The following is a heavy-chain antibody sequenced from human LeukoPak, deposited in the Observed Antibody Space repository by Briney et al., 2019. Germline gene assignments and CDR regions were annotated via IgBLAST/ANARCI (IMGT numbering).Heavy chain of an antibody. CDR1: GASISSSSYY. V-gene: IGHV4-39*01. CDR3: ATYSSSWYYFEY. Sequence: KPSETLSLTCTVSGASISSSSYYWGWIRQPPGKGLEWIGTIYYSGSTHYNPSLKSRVTISVDTSKNQFSLKLNSVTAADTAVYYCATYSSSWYYFEYWGQGTLVTVSS. J-gene: IGHJ4*02. CDR2: IYYSGST. D-gene: IGHD6-13*01.